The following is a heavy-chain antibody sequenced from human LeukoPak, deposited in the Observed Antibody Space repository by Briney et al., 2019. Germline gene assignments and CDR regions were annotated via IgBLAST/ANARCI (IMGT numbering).Heavy chain of an antibody. CDR3: ARDPDYGAYSQH. Sequence: SCKASGGTFSSYAISWVRQAPGKGLEWVSAISGSGGSTYYADSVKGRFTISRDNSKNTPYLQMNSLRAEDTAVDYCARDPDYGAYSQHWGQGTLVTVSS. CDR2: ISGSGGST. J-gene: IGHJ1*01. V-gene: IGHV3-23*01. CDR1: GGTFSSYA. D-gene: IGHD4-17*01.